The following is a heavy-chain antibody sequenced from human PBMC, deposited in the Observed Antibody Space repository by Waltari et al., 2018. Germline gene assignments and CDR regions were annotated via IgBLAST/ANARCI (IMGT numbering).Heavy chain of an antibody. CDR1: GFSFSTYW. J-gene: IGHJ6*02. V-gene: IGHV3-74*01. Sequence: EVQLVESGGGLVQPGGSLRLSCAASGFSFSTYWMNWARQAPGEGLVWVSRIKSDGSSTTYADSVKGRFTTSRDNARNTLYLQMNSLRADDTAVYYRVRSAFMDVWGQGTTVTVSS. CDR2: IKSDGSST. CDR3: VRSAFMDV.